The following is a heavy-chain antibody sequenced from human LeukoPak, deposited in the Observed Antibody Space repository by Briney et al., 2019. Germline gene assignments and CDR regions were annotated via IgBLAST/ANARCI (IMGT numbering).Heavy chain of an antibody. CDR3: ARYGSGKNFDY. CDR1: GFIFSNYG. CDR2: IWYDGSQK. Sequence: GGSLRLSCAPSGFIFSNYGIHWVRQAPGKGLEWVAVIWYDGSQKYYADSVKGRLTISRDNSKNTVFLQMNSLRAEDTAVYYCARYGSGKNFDYWGQGTPVTVSS. V-gene: IGHV3-33*01. D-gene: IGHD3-10*01. J-gene: IGHJ4*02.